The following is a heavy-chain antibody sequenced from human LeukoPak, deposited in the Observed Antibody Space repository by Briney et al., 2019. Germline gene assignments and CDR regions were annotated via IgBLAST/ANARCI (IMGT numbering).Heavy chain of an antibody. V-gene: IGHV5-51*01. J-gene: IGHJ4*02. D-gene: IGHD2/OR15-2a*01. CDR1: GYSFTNYW. Sequence: GESLKISCKGSGYSFTNYWTAWVRQMPGKGLEWMGIIYPDDSVTRYSPSFQGQVTISADRSISTAYLQWSSLKASDTAMYYCARLSTFPDFWGQGTLVTVSS. CDR3: ARLSTFPDF. CDR2: IYPDDSVT.